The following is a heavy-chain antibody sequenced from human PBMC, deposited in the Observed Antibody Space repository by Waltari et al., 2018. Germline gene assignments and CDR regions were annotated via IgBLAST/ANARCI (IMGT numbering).Heavy chain of an antibody. D-gene: IGHD3-16*01. CDR3: AEAGLYVRDYYYDYSMGV. Sequence: EVQLLESGGGLVQPGGSLSLSCAASGFTFSSYAMSWVRQAQGKGVEWGLSISGSGTAIYYADSVKGRCTISKDNSKNTRYLQMISLRAEDTAVYYCAEAGLYVRDYYYDYSMGVWGQGTTVTVSS. V-gene: IGHV3-23*01. J-gene: IGHJ6*02. CDR2: ISGSGTAI. CDR1: GFTFSSYA.